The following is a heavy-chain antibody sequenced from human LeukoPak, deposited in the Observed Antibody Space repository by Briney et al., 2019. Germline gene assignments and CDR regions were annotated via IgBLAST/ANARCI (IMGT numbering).Heavy chain of an antibody. CDR1: GGTFSSYA. CDR3: ARFPRDDYDSSGNPSDAFDI. V-gene: IGHV1-69*13. CDR2: IIPTFGTA. J-gene: IGHJ3*02. Sequence: SVKVSCKASGGTFSSYAISWVRQAPGQGLEWMGGIIPTFGTANYAQKFQGRVTITADESTSTAYMELSSLRSEDTAVYYCARFPRDDYDSSGNPSDAFDIWGQGTMVTVSS. D-gene: IGHD3-22*01.